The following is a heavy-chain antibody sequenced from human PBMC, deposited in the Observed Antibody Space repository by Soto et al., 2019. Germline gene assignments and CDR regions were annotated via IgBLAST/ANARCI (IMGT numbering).Heavy chain of an antibody. J-gene: IGHJ4*02. CDR1: SGSISSSHW. Sequence: QVQLQESGPGLVKPSGTLSLTCAVSSGSISSSHWWNWVRQPPGKGLEWIGEIDHSGSTNYNPSLESRVTISVDRSKTQFSLNLTSVTAADTAVYYCSSEDYWGQGTLVTVSS. V-gene: IGHV4-4*02. CDR2: IDHSGST. CDR3: SSEDY.